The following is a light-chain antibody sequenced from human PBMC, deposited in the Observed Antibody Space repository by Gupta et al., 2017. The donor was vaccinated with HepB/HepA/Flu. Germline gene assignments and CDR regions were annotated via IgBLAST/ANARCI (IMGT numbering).Light chain of an antibody. CDR1: QTITKSS. J-gene: IGKJ4*01. Sequence: IVLTQSPGTLSLSPGERATLSCRASQTITKSSLAWYQQKPGQAPRVLIFGSSSRATGIPDRFSGSGSGTDFVLTISRLEPEDFAVYYCQQYGSSPEVTFGGGTKVEIK. CDR2: GSS. CDR3: QQYGSSPEVT. V-gene: IGKV3-20*01.